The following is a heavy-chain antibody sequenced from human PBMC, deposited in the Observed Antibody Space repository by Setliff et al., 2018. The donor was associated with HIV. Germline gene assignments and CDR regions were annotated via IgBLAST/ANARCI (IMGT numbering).Heavy chain of an antibody. CDR3: GRRPVYYTSGSYYNDDTPDM. J-gene: IGHJ3*02. D-gene: IGHD3-10*01. V-gene: IGHV4-38-2*02. CDR1: GSFINSDY. CDR2: IFHSGSA. Sequence: TSETLSLTCTVSGSFINSDYWGWIRQPPGKGLEWIGSIFHSGSANYNPSLKSRVTISVDTSKNFFSLTLTSVTSADTAVYYCGRRPVYYTSGSYYNDDTPDMWGQGTLVTVSS.